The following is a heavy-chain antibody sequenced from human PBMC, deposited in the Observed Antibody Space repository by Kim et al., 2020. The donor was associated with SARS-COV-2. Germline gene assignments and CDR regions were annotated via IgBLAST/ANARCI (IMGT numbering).Heavy chain of an antibody. CDR2: ISYDGSNK. V-gene: IGHV3-30*18. CDR1: GFTFSSYG. Sequence: GGSLRLSCAASGFTFSSYGMHWVRQAPGKGLEWVAVISYDGSNKYYADSVQGRFTISRDNSKNTLYLQMNSLRAEDTAVYYCAKDGSSGSGSYFDYWGQGTLVTVSS. J-gene: IGHJ4*02. CDR3: AKDGSSGSGSYFDY. D-gene: IGHD3-10*01.